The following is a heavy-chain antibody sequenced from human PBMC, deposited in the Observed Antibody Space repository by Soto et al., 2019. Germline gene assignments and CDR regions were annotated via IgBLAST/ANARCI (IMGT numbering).Heavy chain of an antibody. V-gene: IGHV1-8*01. CDR1: VYTFTSYD. CDR3: AVGYYGDYLYYYYYMDV. J-gene: IGHJ6*03. CDR2: MNPNSGNT. D-gene: IGHD4-17*01. Sequence: GASVTVSCKDSVYTFTSYDSNWVRPATGQGLEWMGWMNPNSGNTGYAQKFQGRVTMTRNTSISTAYMELSSLRSEDTAVYYCAVGYYGDYLYYYYYMDVWGKGTTVTVSS.